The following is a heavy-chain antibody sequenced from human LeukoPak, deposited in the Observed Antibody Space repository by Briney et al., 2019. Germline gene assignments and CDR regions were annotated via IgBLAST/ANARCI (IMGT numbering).Heavy chain of an antibody. D-gene: IGHD3-22*01. J-gene: IGHJ4*02. CDR2: INPNSGGT. Sequence: ASVKVSCKASGYTFTGYYMHWVRQAPGQGLEWMGWINPNSGGTNYAQKFQGRVTITADESTSTAYMELSSLRSEDTAVYYCARETYDSSGDYWGQGTLVTVSS. CDR3: ARETYDSSGDY. V-gene: IGHV1-2*02. CDR1: GYTFTGYY.